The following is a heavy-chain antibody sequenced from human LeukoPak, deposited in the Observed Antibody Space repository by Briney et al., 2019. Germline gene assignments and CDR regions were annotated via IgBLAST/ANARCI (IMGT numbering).Heavy chain of an antibody. Sequence: ASVKVSCKASGGTFSSYGISWVRQAPGQGLEWMGWISAYNGYTNYAQKLQGRVTMTTDTSTSTAYMELRSLRSDDTAVYYCARALRFLEPNNWFDPWGQGTLVTVSS. CDR1: GGTFSSYG. CDR3: ARALRFLEPNNWFDP. J-gene: IGHJ5*02. D-gene: IGHD3-3*01. V-gene: IGHV1-18*01. CDR2: ISAYNGYT.